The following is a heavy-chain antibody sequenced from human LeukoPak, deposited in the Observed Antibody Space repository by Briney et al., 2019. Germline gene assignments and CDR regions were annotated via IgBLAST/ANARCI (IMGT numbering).Heavy chain of an antibody. CDR2: ISGSGSYT. CDR1: GFTVSDYS. D-gene: IGHD3-22*01. J-gene: IGHJ4*02. Sequence: GGSLRLSCAASGFTVSDYSMSWVRQAPGKGLEWVSAISGSGSYTDYADSVKGRFTISKDNSKNTLYMRMSSPGAEDTAVYYCAKRRYDSSGHFDSWGQGTLVTVSS. V-gene: IGHV3-23*01. CDR3: AKRRYDSSGHFDS.